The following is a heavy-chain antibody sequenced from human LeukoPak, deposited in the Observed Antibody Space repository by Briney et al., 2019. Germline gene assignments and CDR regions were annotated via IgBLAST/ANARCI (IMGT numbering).Heavy chain of an antibody. CDR2: IYYTGST. Sequence: PSETLSLTCTVSGGSISSFYWRWIRQPPAKAREWIGYIYYTGSTNYNPSLKSRVTISQVTSNNHFSLKLSSVTAADTAVYYCAKRPLGRGHAFDIWGQGTMVTVSS. CDR3: AKRPLGRGHAFDI. CDR1: GGSISSFY. D-gene: IGHD3-16*01. J-gene: IGHJ3*02. V-gene: IGHV4-59*08.